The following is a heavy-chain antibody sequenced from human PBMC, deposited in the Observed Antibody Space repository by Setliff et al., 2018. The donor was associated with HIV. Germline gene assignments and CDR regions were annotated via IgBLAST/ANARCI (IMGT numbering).Heavy chain of an antibody. CDR3: ARDKGGQYYDSSDYWDWYLDL. Sequence: PSETLSLTCTVSGGSISNYYWNWIRQPPGKRLEWIGYIHYSGSTNYNPSLKSRVTISVDTSKNQFSLKLSSVTAADTAVYYCARDKGGQYYDSSDYWDWYLDLWGRGTLVTSPQ. J-gene: IGHJ2*01. D-gene: IGHD3-22*01. CDR1: GGSISNYY. V-gene: IGHV4-59*01. CDR2: IHYSGST.